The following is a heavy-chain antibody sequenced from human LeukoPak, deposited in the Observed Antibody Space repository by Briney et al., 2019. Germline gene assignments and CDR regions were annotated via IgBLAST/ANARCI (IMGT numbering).Heavy chain of an antibody. D-gene: IGHD3-3*01. CDR1: GYSISSGYY. CDR3: ARQYYDFWSGHHREPDYFDY. Sequence: SETLSLTCAVSGYSISSGYYWGWIRHPPGKGLEWIGSIYHSGSTYYNPSLKSRVTISVDTSKNQFSLKLSSVTAADTAVYYCARQYYDFWSGHHREPDYFDYWGQGTLVTVSS. J-gene: IGHJ4*02. V-gene: IGHV4-38-2*01. CDR2: IYHSGST.